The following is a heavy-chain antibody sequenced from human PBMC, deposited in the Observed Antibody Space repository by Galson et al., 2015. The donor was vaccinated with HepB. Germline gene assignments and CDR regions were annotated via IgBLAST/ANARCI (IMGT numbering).Heavy chain of an antibody. V-gene: IGHV3-30*18. CDR1: GFTFSSYG. J-gene: IGHJ6*02. CDR2: ISYDGSNK. CDR3: AKDLGESGWHPHGIYYYYGMDV. Sequence: SLRLSCAAFGFTFSSYGMHWVRQAPGKGLEWVAVISYDGSNKYYADSVKGRFTISRDNSENTLFLQMNSLRAEDTAVYYCAKDLGESGWHPHGIYYYYGMDVWGQGTTVTVSS. D-gene: IGHD6-19*01.